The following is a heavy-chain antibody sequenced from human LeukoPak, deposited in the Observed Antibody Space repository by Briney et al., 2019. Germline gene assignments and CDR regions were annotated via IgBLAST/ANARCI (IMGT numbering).Heavy chain of an antibody. D-gene: IGHD2-2*01. J-gene: IGHJ6*02. V-gene: IGHV1-69*04. CDR2: IIPTLGIA. CDR3: ARDSPDIVVVPAAEAYYYYGMDV. Sequence: SVKVSCKASGGTFSSYAISWVRQAPGQGLEWMGRIIPTLGIANYAQKFQGRVTITADKSTSTAYMELSSLRSEDTAVYYCARDSPDIVVVPAAEAYYYYGMDVWGQGTTVTVSS. CDR1: GGTFSSYA.